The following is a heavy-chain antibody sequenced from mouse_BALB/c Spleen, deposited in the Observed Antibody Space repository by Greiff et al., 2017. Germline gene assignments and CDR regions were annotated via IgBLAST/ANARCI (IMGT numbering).Heavy chain of an antibody. CDR1: GFTFTDYY. D-gene: IGHD1-2*01. Sequence: EVKLMESGGGLVQPGGSLRLSCATSGFTFTDYYMSWVRQPPGKALEWLGFIRNKANGYTTEYSASVKGRFTISRDNSQSILYLQMNTLRAEDSATYYCARDIFTTAPFAYWGQGTLVTVSA. CDR2: IRNKANGYTT. J-gene: IGHJ3*01. CDR3: ARDIFTTAPFAY. V-gene: IGHV7-3*02.